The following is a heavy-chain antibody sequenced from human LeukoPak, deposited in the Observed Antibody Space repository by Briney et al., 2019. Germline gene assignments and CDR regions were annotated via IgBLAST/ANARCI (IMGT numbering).Heavy chain of an antibody. CDR2: IYSGGST. CDR1: GFTVSSNY. J-gene: IGHJ6*02. Sequence: GGSLRLSCAASGFTVSSNYMSWVRQAPGKGLEWVSVIYSGGSTYYADSVKGRFTISRDNSKNTLYLQMNSLRAEDTAVYYCARVQWLVFSGMDVWGQGTTVTVSS. V-gene: IGHV3-66*01. D-gene: IGHD6-19*01. CDR3: ARVQWLVFSGMDV.